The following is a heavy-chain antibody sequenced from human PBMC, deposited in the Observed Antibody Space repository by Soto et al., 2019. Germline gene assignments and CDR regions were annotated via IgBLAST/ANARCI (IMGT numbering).Heavy chain of an antibody. V-gene: IGHV3-66*01. CDR2: IYYGGTT. CDR3: ARDYDTSRGDWAYYGIDV. D-gene: IGHD3-9*01. J-gene: IGHJ6*02. CDR1: GLTVSTNY. Sequence: VQLVESGGGLVQPGGSLRISCAASGLTVSTNYMSWVRQAPGKGLEWVSIIYYGGTTYYADSVKCRFTISRDDSKNTLYLQMHSLRAEDTAVYYCARDYDTSRGDWAYYGIDVWGQGTTVTVSS.